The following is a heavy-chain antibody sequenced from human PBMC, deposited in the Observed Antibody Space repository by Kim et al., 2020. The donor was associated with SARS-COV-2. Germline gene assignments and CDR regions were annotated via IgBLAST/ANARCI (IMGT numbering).Heavy chain of an antibody. CDR3: TTDPMTTVTTYYYYYMDV. D-gene: IGHD4-4*01. Sequence: KGRFTISRDDSKNTLYLQMNSLKTEDTAVYYCTTDPMTTVTTYYYYYMDVWGKGTTVTVSS. J-gene: IGHJ6*03. V-gene: IGHV3-15*01.